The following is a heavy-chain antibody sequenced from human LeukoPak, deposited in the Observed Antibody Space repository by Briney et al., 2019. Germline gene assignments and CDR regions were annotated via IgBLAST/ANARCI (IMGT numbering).Heavy chain of an antibody. D-gene: IGHD4-17*01. Sequence: SETLSLTCTVSGGSVSSGSYYWSWIRQPPGKGLEWIGYIYYSGSTNYNPSLKSRVTISVDTSKNQFSLKLSSVTAADTAVYYCAREVDYGDYLDAFDIWGQGTMVTVSP. V-gene: IGHV4-61*01. CDR3: AREVDYGDYLDAFDI. CDR1: GGSVSSGSYY. CDR2: IYYSGST. J-gene: IGHJ3*02.